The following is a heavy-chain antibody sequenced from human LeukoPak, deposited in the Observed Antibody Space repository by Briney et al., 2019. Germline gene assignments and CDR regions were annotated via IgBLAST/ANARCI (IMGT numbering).Heavy chain of an antibody. Sequence: SETLSLTCTVSGGSISSYYWSWIRQPPGEGLEWIGYIYYSGSTNYNPSLKSRVTISVDTSKNQFYLKMSSVTAADTAVYYCARLGYSSGEDYDYGMDVWGQGTTVIVSS. CDR1: GGSISSYY. CDR2: IYYSGST. CDR3: ARLGYSSGEDYDYGMDV. V-gene: IGHV4-59*01. J-gene: IGHJ6*02. D-gene: IGHD6-19*01.